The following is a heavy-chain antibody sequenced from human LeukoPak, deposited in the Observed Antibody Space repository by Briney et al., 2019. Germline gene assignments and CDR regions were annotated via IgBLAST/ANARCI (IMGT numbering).Heavy chain of an antibody. Sequence: SETLSLTCTVSGGSISSSSYYWGWIRQPPGKGLEWIGSIYYSGSTYYNPSLKSRVTISVDTSKNQFSLKLSSVTAADTAVYYCARHYYDSSGFVPDHFDYWGQGTLVTVSS. CDR2: IYYSGST. CDR1: GGSISSSSYY. CDR3: ARHYYDSSGFVPDHFDY. J-gene: IGHJ4*02. D-gene: IGHD3-22*01. V-gene: IGHV4-39*01.